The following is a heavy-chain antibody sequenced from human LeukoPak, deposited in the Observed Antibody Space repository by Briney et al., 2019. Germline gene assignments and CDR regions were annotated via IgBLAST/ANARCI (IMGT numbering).Heavy chain of an antibody. CDR3: ASSFWDAFDI. D-gene: IGHD3-3*01. J-gene: IGHJ3*02. CDR2: ISSSSGTL. Sequence: PGGSLRLSCEASGFTFNSHAMNWVRQAPGRGLEWLSKISSSSGTLYYADSVKGRFTISRDNAKNSLFLQMNNLKGEDTAVYYCASSFWDAFDIRGQGTLVAVSS. V-gene: IGHV3-48*04. CDR1: GFTFNSHA.